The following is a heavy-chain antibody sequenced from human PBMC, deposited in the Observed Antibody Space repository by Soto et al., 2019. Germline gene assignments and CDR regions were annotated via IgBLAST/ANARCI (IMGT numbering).Heavy chain of an antibody. CDR2: INQDGSEK. Sequence: GGSLRLSCAASGFPFRSDWMSWVRQGPGKGLEWVAKINQDGSEKYYLDSVKGRFAISRDNAENSLYLQLNSLRAEDRAVYYCARYAAAAYYLDYWGQGSLVTVSS. V-gene: IGHV3-7*01. J-gene: IGHJ4*02. CDR1: GFPFRSDW. CDR3: ARYAAAAYYLDY. D-gene: IGHD2-2*01.